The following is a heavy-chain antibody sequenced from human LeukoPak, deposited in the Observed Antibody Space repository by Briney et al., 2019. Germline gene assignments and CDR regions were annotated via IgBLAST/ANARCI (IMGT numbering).Heavy chain of an antibody. D-gene: IGHD2-2*01. Sequence: GESLKISCKGSGYSFTSYWIGWVRQMPGKGLEWMGIIYPGDSDTRYSPSFQGQVTISADKSISTAYLQWSSLKASDTATYYCAXXGEYQLLPFDYWGQGTLVXVSS. CDR2: IYPGDSDT. CDR3: AXXGEYQLLPFDY. V-gene: IGHV5-51*01. J-gene: IGHJ4*02. CDR1: GYSFTSYW.